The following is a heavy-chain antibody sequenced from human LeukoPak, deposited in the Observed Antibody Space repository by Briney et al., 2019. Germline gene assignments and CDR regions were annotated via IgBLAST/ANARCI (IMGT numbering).Heavy chain of an antibody. D-gene: IGHD3-22*01. V-gene: IGHV1-69*13. Sequence: GASVKVSCKASGGTFNNYAINWVRQAPGQGLEWMGGIIPIFGSSNYAQKFQGRVTITADESTSTAYMELSSLRSEDTAVYYCARDMKTYYYDSSGYGAFDIWGQGTMVTVSS. CDR1: GGTFNNYA. CDR3: ARDMKTYYYDSSGYGAFDI. J-gene: IGHJ3*02. CDR2: IIPIFGSS.